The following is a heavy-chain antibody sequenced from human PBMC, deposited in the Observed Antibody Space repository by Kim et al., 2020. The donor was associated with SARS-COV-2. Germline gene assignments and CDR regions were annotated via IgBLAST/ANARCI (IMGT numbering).Heavy chain of an antibody. Sequence: SETLSLTCTVSGGSISSSSYYWGWIRQPPGKGLEWIVSIYYSGSTYYNPSLKSRVTISVDTSKNQFSLKLSSVTAADTAVYYFASESITIFGVVIKYYYYGMDVWGQGTAVTVSS. D-gene: IGHD3-3*01. CDR2: IYYSGST. CDR1: GGSISSSSYY. CDR3: ASESITIFGVVIKYYYYGMDV. J-gene: IGHJ6*02. V-gene: IGHV4-39*07.